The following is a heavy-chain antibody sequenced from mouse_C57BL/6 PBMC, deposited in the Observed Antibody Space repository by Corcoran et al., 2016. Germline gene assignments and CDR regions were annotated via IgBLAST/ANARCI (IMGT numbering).Heavy chain of an antibody. D-gene: IGHD2-1*01. CDR3: AREGNYVAYAMDY. J-gene: IGHJ4*01. Sequence: EVQLKQSGPELVKPGASVKISCKASGYTFTDYYMNWVKESHGKSLEWIGDINPNNGGTSYNQKFKGKATLTVDKSSSTAYMELRSLTAEDSAVYYCAREGNYVAYAMDYWGQGTSVTVSS. V-gene: IGHV1-26*01. CDR2: INPNNGGT. CDR1: GYTFTDYY.